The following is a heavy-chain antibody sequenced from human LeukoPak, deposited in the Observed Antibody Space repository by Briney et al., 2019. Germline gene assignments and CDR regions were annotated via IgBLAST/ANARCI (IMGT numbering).Heavy chain of an antibody. CDR1: GGSISSSSYY. V-gene: IGHV4-39*07. J-gene: IGHJ4*02. CDR3: ARVTIYYDSSGYYPFFDY. CDR2: IYYSGST. D-gene: IGHD3-22*01. Sequence: PSETLSLTCTVSGGSISSSSYYWGWIRQPPGKGLEWIGSIYYSGSTYYNPSLKSRVTISVDTSKNQFSLKLSSVTAADTAVYYCARVTIYYDSSGYYPFFDYWGPGTLVTVSS.